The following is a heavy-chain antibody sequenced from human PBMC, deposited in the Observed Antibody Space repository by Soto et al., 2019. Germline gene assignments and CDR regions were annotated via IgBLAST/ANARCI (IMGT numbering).Heavy chain of an antibody. CDR1: GFSLSTSGVG. D-gene: IGHD4-17*01. CDR2: IYWDDDK. Sequence: QITLKESGPTLVNPTQTLTLTCTFSGFSLSTSGVGVDWIRQPPGKALEWLALIYWDDDKRYSPSLKSRLTTTKDTSKNQVVLTMTNMDPVDTATYYCAHSTAQVYGDYGEYYFDYWGQGTLVTVSS. CDR3: AHSTAQVYGDYGEYYFDY. J-gene: IGHJ4*02. V-gene: IGHV2-5*02.